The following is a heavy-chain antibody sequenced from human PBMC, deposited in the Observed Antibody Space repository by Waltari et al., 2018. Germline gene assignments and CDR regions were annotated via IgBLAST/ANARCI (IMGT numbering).Heavy chain of an antibody. D-gene: IGHD4-4*01. V-gene: IGHV3-53*02. CDR1: GFSVTDNY. CDR3: ARGGTVDSSWYDH. Sequence: EVQLVETGGGLIQPGGSLKLSVAASGFSVTDNYMSWFRQAPGKGLEWVSVMFSGDRTYYADAVKGRFIISRDKSTNTLYLQMNSLTVEDTALYYCARGGTVDSSWYDHWGQGTLVRVSS. CDR2: MFSGDRT. J-gene: IGHJ5*02.